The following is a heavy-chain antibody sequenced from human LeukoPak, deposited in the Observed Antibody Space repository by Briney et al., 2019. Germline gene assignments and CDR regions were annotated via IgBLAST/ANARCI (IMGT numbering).Heavy chain of an antibody. CDR1: GFPLRTRGMC. CDR2: IDWNDDK. Sequence: VSGPTLVNPPQTLTLTCTFSGFPLRTRGMCVSWIRQPRGKALEWLSRIDWNDDKYYSTSLKTRLTISKDTSKNQVVLTMTNMDPVDTATYYCARMAWEAYDSSGYYINWGQGTLVTVSS. D-gene: IGHD3-22*01. CDR3: ARMAWEAYDSSGYYIN. J-gene: IGHJ4*02. V-gene: IGHV2-70*11.